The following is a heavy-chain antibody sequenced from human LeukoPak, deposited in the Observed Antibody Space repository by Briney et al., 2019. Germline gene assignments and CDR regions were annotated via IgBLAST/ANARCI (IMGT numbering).Heavy chain of an antibody. J-gene: IGHJ4*02. V-gene: IGHV3-23*01. CDR2: ISDSGGDT. D-gene: IGHD2-2*02. Sequence: GGSLRLSCAASGFTFSIFAMSWVRQAPEKGLEWVSVISDSGGDTSYADSGKGRFTVSRDNSKNTLYLQMNSLRAEDTAVYYCAKSDCSSSRCYTIDCWGQGTLVTVSS. CDR1: GFTFSIFA. CDR3: AKSDCSSSRCYTIDC.